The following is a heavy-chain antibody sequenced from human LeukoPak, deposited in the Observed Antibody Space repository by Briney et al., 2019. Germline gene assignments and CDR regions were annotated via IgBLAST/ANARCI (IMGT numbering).Heavy chain of an antibody. CDR1: GYTFTSYH. Sequence: ASVKVSCKASGYTFTSYHMHWVRQAPGQGLEWMGIINPSGGSTSYAQKFQGRVTMTRDTSTSTVYMELSSLRSEDTAVYYCASRSSAYDSSGYDAFDIWGQGTMVTVSS. V-gene: IGHV1-46*01. D-gene: IGHD3-22*01. CDR2: INPSGGST. CDR3: ASRSSAYDSSGYDAFDI. J-gene: IGHJ3*02.